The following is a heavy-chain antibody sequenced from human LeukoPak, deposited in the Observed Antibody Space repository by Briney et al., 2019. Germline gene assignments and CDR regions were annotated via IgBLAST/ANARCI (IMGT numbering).Heavy chain of an antibody. V-gene: IGHV1-8*03. D-gene: IGHD6-13*01. CDR1: GYTFTSYD. Sequence: GASVKVSCKASGYTFTSYDINWVRQATGQGLEWMGWMNPNSGNTGYAQKFQGRVTITRNISISTAYMELSSLRSEDTAVYYCARGTIAAAGTVDYWGQGTLVTVSS. CDR2: MNPNSGNT. CDR3: ARGTIAAAGTVDY. J-gene: IGHJ4*02.